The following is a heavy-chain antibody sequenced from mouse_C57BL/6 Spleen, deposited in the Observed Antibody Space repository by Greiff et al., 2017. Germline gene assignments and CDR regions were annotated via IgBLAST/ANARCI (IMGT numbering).Heavy chain of an antibody. CDR3: VRDRRGSSMDY. J-gene: IGHJ4*01. Sequence: EVPVVESGGGLVQPKGSLKLSCAASGFTFNTYAMHWVRQAPGKGLEWVARIRSKSSNYATYYADSVKDRFTSSSDDSQSMLYLQMNTLKTEDTAMYYCVRDRRGSSMDYWGQGTSVTVSS. CDR1: GFTFNTYA. V-gene: IGHV10-3*01. CDR2: IRSKSSNYAT.